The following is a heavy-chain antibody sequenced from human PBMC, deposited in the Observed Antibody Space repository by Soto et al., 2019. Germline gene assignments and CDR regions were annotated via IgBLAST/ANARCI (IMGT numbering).Heavy chain of an antibody. D-gene: IGHD3-22*01. V-gene: IGHV3-9*01. Sequence: GGSLRLSCEGTGVTFEDCGMQWVRLAPGKGLEWVAGISWNSDVKEYAESVKGRFTISRDNAKKSLYLQMYNLRAEDTARNYRARDISYYVFWAHSPSGLEVWGQ. CDR2: ISWNSDVK. J-gene: IGHJ6*02. CDR3: ARDISYYVFWAHSPSGLEV. CDR1: GVTFEDCG.